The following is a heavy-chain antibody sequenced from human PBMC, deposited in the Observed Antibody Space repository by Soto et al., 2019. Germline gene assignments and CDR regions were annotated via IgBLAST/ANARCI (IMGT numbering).Heavy chain of an antibody. CDR3: ARERGGYSYGDY. D-gene: IGHD5-18*01. Sequence: QVQLVQSGAEVKKPGALVKVSCKASGYTFSSYGITWVRQAPGQRLEWMGWFNTYNGNTNYAQKFQGRITMTTDTSTSTAYMELRSLRSDDTAVYYCARERGGYSYGDYWGQGALVTVSS. CDR1: GYTFSSYG. CDR2: FNTYNGNT. V-gene: IGHV1-18*01. J-gene: IGHJ4*02.